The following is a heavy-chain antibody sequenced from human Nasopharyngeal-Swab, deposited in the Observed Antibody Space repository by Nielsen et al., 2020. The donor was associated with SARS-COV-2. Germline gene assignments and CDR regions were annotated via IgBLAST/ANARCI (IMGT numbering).Heavy chain of an antibody. V-gene: IGHV1-24*01. J-gene: IGHJ4*02. CDR2: FDPEDGET. D-gene: IGHD3-3*01. CDR1: GYTLTEVS. Sequence: ASVKVSCKVSGYTLTEVSMHWVRQAPGKGLEWMGGFDPEDGETIYAQKFQGRVTMTEDTSTDTAYMELSSLRSEDTAVYYCATYPLRSGYYTGREFDYWGQGTLVTVSS. CDR3: ATYPLRSGYYTGREFDY.